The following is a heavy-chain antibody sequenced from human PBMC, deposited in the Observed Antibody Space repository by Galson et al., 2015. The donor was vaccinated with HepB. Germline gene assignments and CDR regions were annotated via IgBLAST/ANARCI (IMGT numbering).Heavy chain of an antibody. J-gene: IGHJ4*02. D-gene: IGHD4-17*01. CDR1: GFTFSDYY. CDR3: ARVADADYGDHSHFDY. Sequence: SCAASGFTFSDYYMSWIRQAPGKGLEWLSYISSSAIYTNYGDSVKGRFIISRDNAKNSLYLQIHSLRAEDTAVYYCARVADADYGDHSHFDYWGQGTLVTVSS. CDR2: ISSSAIYT. V-gene: IGHV3-11*06.